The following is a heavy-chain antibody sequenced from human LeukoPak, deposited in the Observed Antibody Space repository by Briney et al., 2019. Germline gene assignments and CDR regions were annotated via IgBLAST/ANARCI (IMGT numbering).Heavy chain of an antibody. D-gene: IGHD6-13*01. Sequence: PGRSLRLSCVASRFIFRNYGMHWVRQAPGKGLEWVAFISSDGNNKDYAESVKGRFSISRDNAKNSLYLQMNSLRAEDTAVYYCARAQAAAGTDWGQGTLVTVSS. CDR3: ARAQAAAGTD. CDR1: RFIFRNYG. J-gene: IGHJ4*02. CDR2: ISSDGNNK. V-gene: IGHV3-30*04.